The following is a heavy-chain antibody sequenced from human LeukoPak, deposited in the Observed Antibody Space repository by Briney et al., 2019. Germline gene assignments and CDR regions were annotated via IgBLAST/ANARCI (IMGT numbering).Heavy chain of an antibody. CDR3: ARHELLWFGELSSYFDC. Sequence: SETRSLTCTVSGGSISSYYWSWIRQPPGKGREGMGNIYYSGSTTYTPSLKSRVTISVDTSKNQFSLKLSSVTAADTAVYYCARHELLWFGELSSYFDCWGQGTLVTVSS. CDR1: GGSISSYY. V-gene: IGHV4-59*01. CDR2: IYYSGST. J-gene: IGHJ4*02. D-gene: IGHD3-10*01.